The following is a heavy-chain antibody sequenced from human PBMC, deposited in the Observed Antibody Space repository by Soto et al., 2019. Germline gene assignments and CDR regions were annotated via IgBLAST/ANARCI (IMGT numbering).Heavy chain of an antibody. Sequence: SETLSLTCAVSGGSISSSSYYWGWIRQPPGKGLEWIGSIYYSGSTHYNPSLKSRVTISVDTSKNQFSLKLSSVTAADTAVYYCARLGLPKEKRWFDPWGQGTLVTVSS. CDR1: GGSISSSSYY. V-gene: IGHV4-39*01. J-gene: IGHJ5*02. CDR2: IYYSGST. CDR3: ARLGLPKEKRWFDP.